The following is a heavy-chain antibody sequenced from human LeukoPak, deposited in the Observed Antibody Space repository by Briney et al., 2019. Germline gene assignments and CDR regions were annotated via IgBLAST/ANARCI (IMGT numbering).Heavy chain of an antibody. V-gene: IGHV3-23*01. CDR3: ARYDFWSGYPTYYYYGMDV. J-gene: IGHJ6*02. CDR1: GFTFSSYA. D-gene: IGHD3-3*01. Sequence: PGGSLRLSCAASGFTFSSYAMSWVRQAPGKGLEWVSAISGSGGSTYYADSVKGRFTISRDNSKNTLYLQMNSLRAEDTAVYYCARYDFWSGYPTYYYYGMDVWGQGTTVTVSS. CDR2: ISGSGGST.